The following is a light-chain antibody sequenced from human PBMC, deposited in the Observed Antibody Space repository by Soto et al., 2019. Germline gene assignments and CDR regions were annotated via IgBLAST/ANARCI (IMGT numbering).Light chain of an antibody. CDR2: GTS. CDR3: QQYGSSSWT. CDR1: QSVSSNY. J-gene: IGKJ1*01. Sequence: EIVLTQSPGTLSLSPGERATLSCRASQSVSSNYLAWYQQKPGQAPRLLIYGTSSRATAIPDRFSGSGSGTDFTLTISGLEPEDFAVYYCQQYGSSSWTFGQGTKVDIK. V-gene: IGKV3-20*01.